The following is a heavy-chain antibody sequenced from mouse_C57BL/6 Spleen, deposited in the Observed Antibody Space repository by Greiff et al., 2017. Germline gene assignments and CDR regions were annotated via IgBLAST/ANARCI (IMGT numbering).Heavy chain of an antibody. CDR2: ILPGGGST. CDR1: GYTFTGYW. D-gene: IGHD2-3*01. J-gene: IGHJ1*03. CDR3: ARPLDVYYWYFDV. Sequence: QVQLQQSGAELMKPGASVKLSCKATGYTFTGYWIEGVKQRPGHGLEWIGEILPGGGSTYYNEKFKGKATFTADTSSNTASMQHSSLTTEDSAIYYCARPLDVYYWYFDVWGTGTTVTVSS. V-gene: IGHV1-9*01.